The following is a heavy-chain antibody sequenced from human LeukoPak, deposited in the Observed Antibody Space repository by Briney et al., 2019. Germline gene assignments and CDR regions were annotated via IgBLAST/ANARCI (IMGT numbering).Heavy chain of an antibody. CDR3: ARHLGGSLIDY. CDR2: INHSGST. J-gene: IGHJ4*02. D-gene: IGHD1-26*01. Sequence: SETLSLTCAVYGGSFSGYYWSWIRQPPGKGLEWIGEINHSGSTNYNPSLKSRVTISVDTSKNQFSLKLSSVTAADTAVYYCARHLGGSLIDYWGQGTLVTVSS. V-gene: IGHV4-34*01. CDR1: GGSFSGYY.